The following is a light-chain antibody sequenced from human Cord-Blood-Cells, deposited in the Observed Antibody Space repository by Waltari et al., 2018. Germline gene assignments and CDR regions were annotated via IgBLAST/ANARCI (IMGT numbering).Light chain of an antibody. V-gene: IGLV2-11*01. J-gene: IGLJ1*01. CDR2: DVS. CDR1: SSDVGCSNY. Sequence: QSALTQPRAVSGSPGQSVTISCTGTSSDVGCSNYVSCYQQHPGKAPKRMIYDVSKRPSGVPDRFSGSKSGNTASLTISGLQAEDEADYYCCSYAGSYTYVFGTGTKVTVL. CDR3: CSYAGSYTYV.